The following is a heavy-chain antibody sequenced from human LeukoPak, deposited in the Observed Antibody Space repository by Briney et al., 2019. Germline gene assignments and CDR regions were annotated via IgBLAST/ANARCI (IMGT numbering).Heavy chain of an antibody. CDR1: GYTFTSYG. J-gene: IGHJ4*02. Sequence: ASVKVSCKASGYTFTSYGISWVRQAPGQGLEWMGWISAYNGNTNYAQKLQGRVTMTTDTSTSTAYMELRSLRSDDTAVYYCARDVKDFWSGYYTGIGFDYWGQGTLVTVSS. CDR3: ARDVKDFWSGYYTGIGFDY. V-gene: IGHV1-18*01. CDR2: ISAYNGNT. D-gene: IGHD3-3*01.